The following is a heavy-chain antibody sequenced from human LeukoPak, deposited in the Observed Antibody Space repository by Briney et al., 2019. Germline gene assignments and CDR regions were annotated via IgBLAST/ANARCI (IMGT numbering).Heavy chain of an antibody. CDR2: INHSGST. J-gene: IGHJ4*02. V-gene: IGHV4-34*01. Sequence: SETLSLTCAVHGGSFSGYYWSWIRQPPGKGLEWIGEINHSGSTNYNPSLKSRVTISVDTSKNQFSLKLSSVTAADTAVYYCARGRNDFDWLLLGGSAIDYWGQGTLVTVSS. CDR3: ARGRNDFDWLLLGGSAIDY. D-gene: IGHD3-9*01. CDR1: GGSFSGYY.